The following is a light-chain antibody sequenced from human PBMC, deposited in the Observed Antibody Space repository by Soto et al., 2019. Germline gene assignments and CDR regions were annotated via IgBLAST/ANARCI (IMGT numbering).Light chain of an antibody. CDR1: KAISSY. V-gene: IGKV1-27*01. Sequence: DIQLTQSPSSLSASVGDIVTITCRASKAISSYLAWYQQKPGKVPELLIHATSPVQSGAPSLFSGSGSATDCNLAISSLQTEDVATYYGHKYNHAPTFGGGTKVEIK. CDR2: ATS. CDR3: HKYNHAPT. J-gene: IGKJ4*01.